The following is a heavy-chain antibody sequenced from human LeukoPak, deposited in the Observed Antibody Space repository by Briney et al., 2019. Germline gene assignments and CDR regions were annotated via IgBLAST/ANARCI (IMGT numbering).Heavy chain of an antibody. J-gene: IGHJ4*02. CDR3: AKDQLITMIVVVIALDY. V-gene: IGHV3-23*01. CDR1: GFTFSSYA. CDR2: ISGSGGST. D-gene: IGHD3-22*01. Sequence: GGSLRLSCAASGFTFSSYAMGWVRQAPGKGLEWVSAISGSGGSTYYADSVKGRFTISRDNSENTLYLQMNSLRAEDTAVYYCAKDQLITMIVVVIALDYWGQGTLVTVSS.